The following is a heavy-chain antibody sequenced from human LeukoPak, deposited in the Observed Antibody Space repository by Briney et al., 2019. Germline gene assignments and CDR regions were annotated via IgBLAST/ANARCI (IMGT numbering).Heavy chain of an antibody. CDR3: VTYYFDSSGPKKNY. CDR2: INHSGST. Sequence: SETLSLTCAVYGGSFSGYYWSWIRQPPGKGLEWIGEINHSGSTNYNPSLKSRVAISVDTSKKQFSLKLSSVTAADTAVYYCVTYYFDSSGPKKNYWGQGTLVTVSS. CDR1: GGSFSGYY. J-gene: IGHJ4*02. V-gene: IGHV4-34*01. D-gene: IGHD3-22*01.